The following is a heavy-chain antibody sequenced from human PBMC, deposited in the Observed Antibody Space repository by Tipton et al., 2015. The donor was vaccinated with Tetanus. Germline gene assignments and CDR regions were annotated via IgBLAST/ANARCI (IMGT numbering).Heavy chain of an antibody. D-gene: IGHD1-26*01. CDR1: GYTFTSYY. J-gene: IGHJ4*02. CDR3: VTIGGASQRSHDS. CDR2: MKPNSGST. V-gene: IGHV1-8*02. Sequence: QSGAEVKKPGASVEVSCKASGYTFTSYYMHWVRQATGQGLEWMGWMKPNSGSTGYAQKFRGRVTMTRDTSINTAYMELSDLRSEDPAVYFCVTIGGASQRSHDSWGQGTHVTVSS.